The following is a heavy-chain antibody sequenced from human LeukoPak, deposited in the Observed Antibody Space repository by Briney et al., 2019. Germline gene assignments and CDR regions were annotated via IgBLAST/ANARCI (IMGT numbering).Heavy chain of an antibody. CDR1: GFTFSNYG. Sequence: GGSLRLSCAASGFTFSNYGMHWVRQAPGKGLEWVAFIRYDESNTYYADSVKGRFTISRDNSKNTLYLQMNSLRAEDTAAYYCAKGGSSYSYSCDYWGQGTLVTVSS. V-gene: IGHV3-30*02. CDR3: AKGGSSYSYSCDY. CDR2: IRYDESNT. J-gene: IGHJ4*02. D-gene: IGHD6-13*01.